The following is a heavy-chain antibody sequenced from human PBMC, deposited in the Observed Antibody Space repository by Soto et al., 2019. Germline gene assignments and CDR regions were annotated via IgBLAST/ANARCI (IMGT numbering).Heavy chain of an antibody. CDR3: ARLYYYDSSGYYYYYGMDV. CDR2: IYPGDSDT. J-gene: IGHJ6*02. D-gene: IGHD3-22*01. V-gene: IGHV5-51*01. CDR1: GYSFTSYW. Sequence: PGESLKISRKGSGYSFTSYWIGWVRQMPGKSLEWMGIIYPGDSDTRYSPSFQGQVTISADKSISTAYLQWSSLKASDTAMYYCARLYYYDSSGYYYYYGMDVWGQGTTVTVSS.